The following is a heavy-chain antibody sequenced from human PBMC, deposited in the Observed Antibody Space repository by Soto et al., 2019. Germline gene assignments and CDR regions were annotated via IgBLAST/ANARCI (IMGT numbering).Heavy chain of an antibody. CDR2: IYPGDSDT. J-gene: IGHJ6*03. V-gene: IGHV5-51*01. CDR1: GYSFTSYW. CDR3: ARQVDYDFWSGPRGEYYYYMDV. D-gene: IGHD3-3*01. Sequence: GESLKISCKGSGYSFTSYWIGWVRQMPGKGLEWMGIIYPGDSDTRYSPSFQGQVTISADKSISTAYLQWSSLKASDTAMYYCARQVDYDFWSGPRGEYYYYMDVWGKGTTVTVSS.